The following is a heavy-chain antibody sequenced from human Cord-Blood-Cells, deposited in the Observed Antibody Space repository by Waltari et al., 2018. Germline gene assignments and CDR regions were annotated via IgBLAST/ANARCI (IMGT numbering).Heavy chain of an antibody. V-gene: IGHV1-69*04. D-gene: IGHD1-20*01. Sequence: QVQLVQSGAEVKKPGSSVKVSCKASGGTFSSSAISWVRKAPGQGLEWMGGIHAMLCIANYAPKFQGRVTITADESTSTAYMELSSLRSEDTAVYYCARGGNWNYFDYWGQGTLVTVSS. CDR1: GGTFSSSA. CDR3: ARGGNWNYFDY. CDR2: IHAMLCIA. J-gene: IGHJ4*02.